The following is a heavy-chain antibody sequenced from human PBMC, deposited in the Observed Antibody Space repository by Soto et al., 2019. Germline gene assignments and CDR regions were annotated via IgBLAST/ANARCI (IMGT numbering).Heavy chain of an antibody. D-gene: IGHD5-12*01. V-gene: IGHV4-59*01. CDR2: IYYSGST. CDR3: ARDDKDGYNFDAFDI. CDR1: GGSISSYY. Sequence: PSETLSLTCTVSGGSISSYYWSWIRQPPGKGLEWIGYIYYSGSTNYNPSLKSRVTISVDTSKNQFSLKLNSVTAADTAVYYCARDDKDGYNFDAFDIWGQGTMVTVSS. J-gene: IGHJ3*02.